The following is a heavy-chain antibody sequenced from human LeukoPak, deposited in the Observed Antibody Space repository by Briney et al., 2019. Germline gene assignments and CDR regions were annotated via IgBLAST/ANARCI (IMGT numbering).Heavy chain of an antibody. V-gene: IGHV3-30*03. CDR1: GFTFSSYG. Sequence: GRSLRLSCAASGFTFSSYGMHWVRQAPGKGLEWVAVISYDGSNKYYADSVKGRFTISRDNSKNTLYLQMNSLRAEDTAVYYCAGRPRYYYDSSGYYRDYWGQGTLVTVSS. CDR2: ISYDGSNK. CDR3: AGRPRYYYDSSGYYRDY. D-gene: IGHD3-22*01. J-gene: IGHJ4*02.